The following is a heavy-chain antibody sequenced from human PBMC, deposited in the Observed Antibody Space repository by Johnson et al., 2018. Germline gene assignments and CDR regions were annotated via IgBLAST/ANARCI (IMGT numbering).Heavy chain of an antibody. J-gene: IGHJ6*03. V-gene: IGHV3-66*02. CDR2: IHSGGST. CDR1: GFTVSSNY. CDR3: ARITNSPLSLYMDV. D-gene: IGHD2-21*01. Sequence: EVQLVETGGGLVQPGGSLRLSCAASGFTVSSNYMSWVRQAPGMGLEWVSVIHSGGSTYYVDSVKGRFIITRDNSKNPLYLQMNSLRAEDTAVYYCARITNSPLSLYMDVWGKGTTVTVSS.